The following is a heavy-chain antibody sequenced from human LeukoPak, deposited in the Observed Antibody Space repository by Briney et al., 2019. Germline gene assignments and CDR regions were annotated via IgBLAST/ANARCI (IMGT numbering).Heavy chain of an antibody. V-gene: IGHV3-23*01. CDR3: AKDPFPYNGVYDAFDI. J-gene: IGHJ3*02. Sequence: GGSLRLSCVASGFTFSDYAMNWVRQAPGKGLEWVSHISGGEDTYYADSVKGRSTMSRDNSRNTLYLQINSLRADDTAVYYCAKDPFPYNGVYDAFDIWGQGTVVTVSS. D-gene: IGHD3-10*01. CDR1: GFTFSDYA. CDR2: ISGGEDT.